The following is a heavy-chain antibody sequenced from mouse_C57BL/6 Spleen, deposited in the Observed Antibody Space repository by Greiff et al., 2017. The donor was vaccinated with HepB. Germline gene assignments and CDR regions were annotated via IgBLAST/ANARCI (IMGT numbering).Heavy chain of an antibody. CDR2: IYPRSGNT. D-gene: IGHD1-1*01. CDR1: GYTFTSYG. J-gene: IGHJ1*03. V-gene: IGHV1-81*01. CDR3: ARQEGCSSWYFDV. Sequence: VQLQQSGAELARPGASVKLSCKASGYTFTSYGISWVKQRTGQGLEWIGEIYPRSGNTYYNDKFKGKATLTADKSSSTAYMELRSLTSEDSAVYFCARQEGCSSWYFDVWGTGTTVTVSS.